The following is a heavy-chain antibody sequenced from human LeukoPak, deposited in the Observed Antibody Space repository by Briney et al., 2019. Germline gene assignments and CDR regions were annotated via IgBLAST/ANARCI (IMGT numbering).Heavy chain of an antibody. J-gene: IGHJ6*03. D-gene: IGHD3-10*01. CDR1: GFTFSSYS. Sequence: GGSLRLSCAASGFTFSSYSMNWVRQAPGKGLEWVSSISSSSSYIYYADSVKGRFTISRDNSKNTLYLQMNSLRAEDTAVYYCAKDGLWIGEKKANMDVWGKGTTVTVSS. V-gene: IGHV3-21*04. CDR3: AKDGLWIGEKKANMDV. CDR2: ISSSSSYI.